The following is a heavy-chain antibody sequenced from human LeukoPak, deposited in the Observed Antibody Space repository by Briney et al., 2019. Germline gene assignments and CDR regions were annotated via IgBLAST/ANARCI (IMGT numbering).Heavy chain of an antibody. CDR1: GFTLSSYE. V-gene: IGHV3-48*03. J-gene: IGHJ4*02. D-gene: IGHD1-26*01. CDR3: ARDKIVGATYFDY. Sequence: PGGSLRLSCAASGFTLSSYEMNWVRQAPGKGVEWVSYISSSGSNIYYADSVKGRFTISRDNAKNSLYLQMNSLRAEDTAVYYCARDKIVGATYFDYWGQGTLVTVSS. CDR2: ISSSGSNI.